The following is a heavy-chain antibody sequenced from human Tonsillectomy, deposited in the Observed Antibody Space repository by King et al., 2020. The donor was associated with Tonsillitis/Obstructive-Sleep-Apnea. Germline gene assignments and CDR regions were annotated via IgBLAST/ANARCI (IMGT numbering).Heavy chain of an antibody. V-gene: IGHV7-4-1*02. CDR1: GYTFTNYA. CDR3: ARVDIPVEVVGSSNYYSYYMDV. D-gene: IGHD2-15*01. J-gene: IGHJ6*03. CDR2: INTDTENP. Sequence: QLVQSGSELKKPGASVKVSCKASGYTFTNYAMNWVRQAPGEGLQWMGWINTDTENPTYAQGFTGRFVFSLDSSVRTAYLEITSLKTDDSAVYYCARVDIPVEVVGSSNYYSYYMDVWGKGTTVTVSS.